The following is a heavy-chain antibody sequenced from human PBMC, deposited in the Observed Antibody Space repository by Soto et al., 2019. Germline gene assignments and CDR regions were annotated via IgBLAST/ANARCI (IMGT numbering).Heavy chain of an antibody. CDR3: VKWHTSNFDSLPFTGFDF. Sequence: PGGSLRLPCAASGFTFNISAMTWVRQAPGKGLEWVSTTGFTGLTTYYADSVKGRFTVSRDNSKNTLYLQMRSLRAEDAAAYYCVKWHTSNFDSLPFTGFDFWGQGTQVTVSS. V-gene: IGHV3-23*01. CDR1: GFTFNISA. CDR2: TGFTGLTT. D-gene: IGHD3-22*01. J-gene: IGHJ4*02.